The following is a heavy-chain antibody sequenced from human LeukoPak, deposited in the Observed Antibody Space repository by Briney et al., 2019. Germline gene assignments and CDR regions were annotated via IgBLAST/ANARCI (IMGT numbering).Heavy chain of an antibody. Sequence: GGSLRLSCAASGFTFDDYGMSWVRQAPGKGLEWVSGINWNGGSTGYADSVKGRFTISRDNAKNSLYLQMNSLRAEDTAVYYCARDSTGTVYYYGMDVWGQGTTVTVSS. CDR3: ARDSTGTVYYYGMDV. CDR2: INWNGGST. J-gene: IGHJ6*02. V-gene: IGHV3-20*04. CDR1: GFTFDDYG. D-gene: IGHD1-1*01.